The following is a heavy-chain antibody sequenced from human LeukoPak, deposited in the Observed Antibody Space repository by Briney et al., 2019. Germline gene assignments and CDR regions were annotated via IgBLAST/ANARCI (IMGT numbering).Heavy chain of an antibody. Sequence: ASVKVSCKVSGYTLTELSMHWVRQAPGKGLEWMGGFDPEDGETIYAQKFQGRVTMTEDTSTDTAYMELSSLRSEDTAVYYCATDRPYCSSTSCLTFDPWGQGTLVTVSS. CDR2: FDPEDGET. J-gene: IGHJ5*02. CDR1: GYTLTELS. D-gene: IGHD2-2*01. V-gene: IGHV1-24*01. CDR3: ATDRPYCSSTSCLTFDP.